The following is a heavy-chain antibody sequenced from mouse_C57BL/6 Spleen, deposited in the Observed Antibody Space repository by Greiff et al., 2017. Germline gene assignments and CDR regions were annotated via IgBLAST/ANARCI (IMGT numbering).Heavy chain of an antibody. CDR3: ARKGVLGHYYAMDY. CDR2: INPNNGGT. V-gene: IGHV1-22*01. J-gene: IGHJ4*01. CDR1: GYTFTDYN. Sequence: EVMLVESGPELVKPGASVKMSCKASGYTFTDYNMHWVKQSHGKSLEWIGYINPNNGGTSYNQKFKGKATLTVNKSSSTAYMELRSLTSEDSAVYYCARKGVLGHYYAMDYWGQGTSVTVSS. D-gene: IGHD4-1*01.